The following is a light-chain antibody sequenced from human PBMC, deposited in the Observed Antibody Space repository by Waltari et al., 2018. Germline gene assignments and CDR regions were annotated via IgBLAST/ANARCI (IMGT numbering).Light chain of an antibody. J-gene: IGKJ1*01. CDR3: MQALQTPWT. V-gene: IGKV2-28*01. CDR2: LGS. CDR1: QSLLHSNGYNY. Sequence: DIVMTQSPLSLPVTPGESASISCRSSQSLLHSNGYNYLDWYLQKPGQSPQLLIYLGSNRASGVPDRFSGSGSGTDFTLKISRVEAEDVGVYYCMQALQTPWTFGQGTKVE.